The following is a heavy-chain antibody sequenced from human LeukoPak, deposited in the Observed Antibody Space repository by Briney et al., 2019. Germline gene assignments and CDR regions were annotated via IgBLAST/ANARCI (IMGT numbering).Heavy chain of an antibody. Sequence: SETLSLTCTVSGGSISSSSYYWGWIRQPPGKGLEWIGSIYYSGSTYYNPSLKSRVTISVDTSKNQFSLKLSSVTAADTAVYYCAREEDAGTTPQNWFDPWGQGTLVTVSS. CDR1: GGSISSSSYY. J-gene: IGHJ5*02. CDR3: AREEDAGTTPQNWFDP. V-gene: IGHV4-39*07. CDR2: IYYSGST. D-gene: IGHD1-1*01.